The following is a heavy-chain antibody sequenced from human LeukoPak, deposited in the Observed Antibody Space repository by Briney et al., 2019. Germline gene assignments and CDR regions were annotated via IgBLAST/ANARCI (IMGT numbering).Heavy chain of an antibody. CDR2: ITASSTAI. CDR1: GFTFSSYA. J-gene: IGHJ4*02. Sequence: GGSLRLSCAASGFTFSSYAMSWVRQAPGKGLEWVSSITASSTAIYSADSVKGRFTISRDNAKNLLYLQMNSLRAEDTAVYYCARTYYDILTGYNPYFDYWGQGILVTVSS. CDR3: ARTYYDILTGYNPYFDY. V-gene: IGHV3-21*01. D-gene: IGHD3-9*01.